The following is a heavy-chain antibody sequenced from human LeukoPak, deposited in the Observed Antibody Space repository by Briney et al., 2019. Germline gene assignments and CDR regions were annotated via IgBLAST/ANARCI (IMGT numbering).Heavy chain of an antibody. CDR3: ARMDYYYGMDV. D-gene: IGHD5-24*01. J-gene: IGHJ6*02. CDR2: IYSGGST. Sequence: GGSLRLSCAASGFTVSSNYMSWVRQAPGKGLEWVSVIYSGGSTYYADSVKGRFTISRDNSKSTLYLQMNSLRAEDTAVYYCARMDYYYGMDVWGQGTTVTVSS. V-gene: IGHV3-66*01. CDR1: GFTVSSNY.